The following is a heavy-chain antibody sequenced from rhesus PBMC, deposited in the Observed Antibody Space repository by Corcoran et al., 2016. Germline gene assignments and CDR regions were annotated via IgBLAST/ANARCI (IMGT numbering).Heavy chain of an antibody. J-gene: IGHJ6*01. Sequence: QVQLQESGPGLVKPSETLSLTCAVSGGSFTSNWWIWVRQPPGRGLEWIGQIHANRGRTNYGPSLTGRVTISRAASKNQLSLHLTSVTAGDTALYYCARSFDGQDYWGQGVVVTVSP. CDR3: ARSFDGQDY. D-gene: IGHD4-17*01. CDR1: GGSFTSNW. V-gene: IGHV4-147*01. CDR2: IHANRGRT.